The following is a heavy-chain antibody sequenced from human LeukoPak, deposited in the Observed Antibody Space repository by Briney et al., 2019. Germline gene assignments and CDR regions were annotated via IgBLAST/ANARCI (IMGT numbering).Heavy chain of an antibody. CDR3: ASMTLGGDGWFDP. V-gene: IGHV4-61*02. Sequence: PSQTLSLTCTVSGGSVRRGNYYWTWIRQPAGSGLEWIGRIYTSGTTDYNPSLRTRVTISVDASRNQFSLNLSSVTAADTAVYYCASMTLGGDGWFDPWGQGTLVTVSS. J-gene: IGHJ5*02. D-gene: IGHD2-21*02. CDR1: GGSVRRGNYY. CDR2: IYTSGTT.